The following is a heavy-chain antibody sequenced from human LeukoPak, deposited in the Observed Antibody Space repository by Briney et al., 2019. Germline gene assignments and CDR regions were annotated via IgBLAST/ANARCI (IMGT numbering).Heavy chain of an antibody. J-gene: IGHJ4*02. CDR1: GGTFSSYA. D-gene: IGHD2-15*01. V-gene: IGHV1-69*13. CDR2: IIPIFGTA. Sequence: SVKVSCKASGGTFSSYAISWVRQAPGQGLEWMGGIIPIFGTANYAQKFQGRVTITADECTSTAYMELSSLRSEDTAVYYCARHCSGGSCYPAFDYWGQGTLVTVSS. CDR3: ARHCSGGSCYPAFDY.